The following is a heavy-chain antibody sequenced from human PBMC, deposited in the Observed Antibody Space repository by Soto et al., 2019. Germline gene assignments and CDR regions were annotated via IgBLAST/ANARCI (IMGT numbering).Heavy chain of an antibody. V-gene: IGHV4-61*01. Sequence: SETLSLTYTVSGGYLSSGRYYWTWLRHPPGKGLEWIGYIYHVGTSKYNPSLNSRATISLDTSKSQFSLRLRSVTAADTAVYFCARESIVGDTKFDPWGHGTLVTVSS. D-gene: IGHD1-26*01. CDR3: ARESIVGDTKFDP. CDR2: IYHVGTS. J-gene: IGHJ5*02. CDR1: GGYLSSGRYY.